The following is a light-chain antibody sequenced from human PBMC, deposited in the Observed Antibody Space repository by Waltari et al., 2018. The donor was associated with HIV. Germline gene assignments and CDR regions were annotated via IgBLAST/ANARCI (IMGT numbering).Light chain of an antibody. CDR2: DTS. CDR1: QSVGIY. CDR3: QQRNTWPLT. Sequence: EIVLTQSPATLSLSPGETATPSCRASQSVGIYLAWYQQKPAQAPRLLIYDTSNRATGIPARFSGSGSDTDFTLTIGSLEPDDFAVYYCQQRNTWPLTFGGGTKVEIK. J-gene: IGKJ4*01. V-gene: IGKV3-11*01.